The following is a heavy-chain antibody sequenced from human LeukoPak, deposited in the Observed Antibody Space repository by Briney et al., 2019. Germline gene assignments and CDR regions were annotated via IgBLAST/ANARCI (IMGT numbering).Heavy chain of an antibody. CDR2: IHYSGST. J-gene: IGHJ4*02. D-gene: IGHD3-22*01. CDR1: GGSISSYY. Sequence: SETLSLTCTVSGGSISSYYWSWIRQPPGKGLEWIGCIHYSGSTNYNPSLKSRVTISVDTSKNQFSLKLSSVTAADTAVYYCARVRDRSSYFYDLDYWSQGTLVTVSS. CDR3: ARVRDRSSYFYDLDY. V-gene: IGHV4-59*01.